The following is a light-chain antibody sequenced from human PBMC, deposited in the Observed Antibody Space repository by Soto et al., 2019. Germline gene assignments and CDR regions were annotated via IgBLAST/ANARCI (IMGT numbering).Light chain of an antibody. CDR1: RSVSSSH. CDR2: GAS. Sequence: EIVLTQSPGTLSLSPGERATLSCRASRSVSSSHLAWYQQKPGQAPRLLIYGASSRATGIPDRFSGSGSGTDFTLTISRLEPEDFVVYYCQQYGSSPPLTFGGGTKVDIK. V-gene: IGKV3-20*01. CDR3: QQYGSSPPLT. J-gene: IGKJ4*01.